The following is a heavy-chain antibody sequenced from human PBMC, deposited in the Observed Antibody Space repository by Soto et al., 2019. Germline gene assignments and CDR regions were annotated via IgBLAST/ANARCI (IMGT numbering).Heavy chain of an antibody. CDR1: GYTFTGYY. CDR3: GRGGAGSNRLYYFDY. V-gene: IGHV1-2*04. D-gene: IGHD1-26*01. J-gene: IGHJ4*02. Sequence: ASVKVSCKASGYTFTGYYMHWVRQAPGQGLEWMGWINPNSGGTNYAQKFQGWVTMTRDTSISTAYMELSRLRSDDTAVYYWGRGGAGSNRLYYFDYWGQGTLVTVSS. CDR2: INPNSGGT.